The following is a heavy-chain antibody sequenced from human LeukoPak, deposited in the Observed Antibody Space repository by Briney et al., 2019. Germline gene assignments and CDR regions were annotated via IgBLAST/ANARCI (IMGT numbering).Heavy chain of an antibody. J-gene: IGHJ4*02. CDR1: GGSFSGYY. CDR3: ARVLSGYRFDY. CDR2: INHSGST. Sequence: SETLSLTCAVYGGSFSGYYWSWIRQPPGKGLEWIGEINHSGSTNYNPSLKSRVTISVDTSKNQFSLKLSSVTAADTAVYYCARVLSGYRFDYWGQGTLVTVSS. D-gene: IGHD3-22*01. V-gene: IGHV4-34*01.